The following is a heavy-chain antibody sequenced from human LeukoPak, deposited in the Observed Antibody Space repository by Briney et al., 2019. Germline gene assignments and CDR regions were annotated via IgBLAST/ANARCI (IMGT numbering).Heavy chain of an antibody. D-gene: IGHD3-22*01. CDR1: GGSFSGYY. V-gene: IGHV4-34*01. CDR3: ARGPNFSYYDSSGWAATYMDV. CDR2: INHSGST. Sequence: SETLSLTCAVYGGSFSGYYWSWIRQPPGKGLEWIGEINHSGSTNYNPSLKSRVTISVDTSKNQFSLKLSSVTAADTAVYYCARGPNFSYYDSSGWAATYMDVWGKGTTVPVSS. J-gene: IGHJ6*03.